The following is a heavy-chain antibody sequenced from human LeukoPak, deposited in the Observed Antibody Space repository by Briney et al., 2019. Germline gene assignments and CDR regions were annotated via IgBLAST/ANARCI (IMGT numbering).Heavy chain of an antibody. Sequence: GGSLRLSCAGSGFIFTSYAMRWVRQAPGKGLEWVSGISGSGGATDYADSVKGRFTISKDISKNTLNLQMNSLRAEDTAVYYCAKGITVGGDHDAFDIWGQGTMVTVSS. J-gene: IGHJ3*02. D-gene: IGHD6-19*01. CDR2: ISGSGGAT. V-gene: IGHV3-23*01. CDR1: GFIFTSYA. CDR3: AKGITVGGDHDAFDI.